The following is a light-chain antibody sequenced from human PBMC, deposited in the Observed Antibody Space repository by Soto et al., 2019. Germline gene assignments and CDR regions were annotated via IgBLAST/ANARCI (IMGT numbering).Light chain of an antibody. CDR1: ETVDTSS. Sequence: EIVRTQSPGTLSLSPGETATLAGRAMETVDTSSLGWYQQKPCRAPSLLIYSASRRATGIPDRFDASGSATDFTLAISRLEPEDFAVYYCHQYDSSPRTFGGGTTVEI. CDR2: SAS. V-gene: IGKV3-20*01. J-gene: IGKJ4*01. CDR3: HQYDSSPRT.